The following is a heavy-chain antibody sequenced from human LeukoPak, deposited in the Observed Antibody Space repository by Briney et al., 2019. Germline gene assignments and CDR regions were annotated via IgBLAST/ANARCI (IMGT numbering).Heavy chain of an antibody. CDR2: ISGSGDSP. CDR3: AKGWRYCVSTPCYCSH. D-gene: IGHD2-2*01. J-gene: IGHJ4*02. Sequence: HPGGSLRLACAASGFSFSSYAMSWVRQAPGKGLEWVSVISGSGDSPDYADSVKGRFTISRDNSKNTLYVQINSLSAEDTAVYYCAKGWRYCVSTPCYCSHWGQGTLVTVSS. CDR1: GFSFSSYA. V-gene: IGHV3-23*01.